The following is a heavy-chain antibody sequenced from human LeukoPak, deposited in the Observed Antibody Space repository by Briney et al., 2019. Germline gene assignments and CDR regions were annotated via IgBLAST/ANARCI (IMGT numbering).Heavy chain of an antibody. D-gene: IGHD2-21*02. Sequence: KTGGSLRLSCAASGFTFSSYSMNWVRQAPGKGPEWVSSISSSSSYIYYADSVKGRFTISRDNTKNSLYLQMNSLRAEDTAVYYCARDLAYCGGDCYNNWFDPWGQGTLVTVSS. V-gene: IGHV3-21*01. CDR3: ARDLAYCGGDCYNNWFDP. CDR1: GFTFSSYS. CDR2: ISSSSSYI. J-gene: IGHJ5*02.